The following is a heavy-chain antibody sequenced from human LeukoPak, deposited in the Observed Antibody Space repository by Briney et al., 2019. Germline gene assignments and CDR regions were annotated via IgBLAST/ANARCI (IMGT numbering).Heavy chain of an antibody. V-gene: IGHV4-39*07. CDR1: GGSISSSSYY. Sequence: SETLSLTCTVSGGSISSSSYYWGWLRQPPGKGLEWIGSIYYSGSTYYNPSLKSRVTISVDTSKNQVSLKLNSVTAADTAVYYCARGCRDGYSNYWYFDLWGRGTLATVSS. CDR2: IYYSGST. CDR3: ARGCRDGYSNYWYFDL. D-gene: IGHD5-24*01. J-gene: IGHJ2*01.